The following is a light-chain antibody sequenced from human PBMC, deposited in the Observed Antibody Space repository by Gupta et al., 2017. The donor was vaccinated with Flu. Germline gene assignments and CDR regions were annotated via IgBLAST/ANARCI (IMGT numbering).Light chain of an antibody. CDR1: QDFASW. CDR2: AAS. Sequence: DIQMTQSPTSVSASVGDRVTITCRASQDFASWLAWYQQKPGKAPRLLIYAASTLQSGVPARFSVSGSGTDFTLTISSLQSEDSATYYCQQANNFPLTFGQGTRLEIK. V-gene: IGKV1-12*01. J-gene: IGKJ5*01. CDR3: QQANNFPLT.